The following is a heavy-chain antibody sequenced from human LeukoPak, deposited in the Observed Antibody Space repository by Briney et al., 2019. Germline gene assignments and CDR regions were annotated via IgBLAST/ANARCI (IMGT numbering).Heavy chain of an antibody. V-gene: IGHV4-30-2*01. Sequence: SETLSLTCTVSGDPIRSSYWSWIRQPPGKGLEWIGYIYHSGSTYSNPSLKSRVTISVDWSKNQFSLKLSSVTAADTAVYYCARVGDSSDYYASDIWGQGTMVTVSS. CDR3: ARVGDSSDYYASDI. CDR2: IYHSGST. D-gene: IGHD3-22*01. CDR1: GDPIRSSY. J-gene: IGHJ3*02.